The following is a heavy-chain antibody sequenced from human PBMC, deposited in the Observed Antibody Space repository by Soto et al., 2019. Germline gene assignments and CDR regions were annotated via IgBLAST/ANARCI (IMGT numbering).Heavy chain of an antibody. V-gene: IGHV3-11*01. CDR1: GFTFSNYY. D-gene: IGHD6-19*01. J-gene: IGHJ4*02. CDR3: ASSYSSGWEFDY. Sequence: KAGGSLRLSCGASGFTFSNYYMSWIRQAPGKGLEWVSYISSTGRTIYYADSVKGRFTVSRDNAQNSLSLKLNSLRVEDTAVYYCASSYSSGWEFDYWGQGTQVTVSS. CDR2: ISSTGRTI.